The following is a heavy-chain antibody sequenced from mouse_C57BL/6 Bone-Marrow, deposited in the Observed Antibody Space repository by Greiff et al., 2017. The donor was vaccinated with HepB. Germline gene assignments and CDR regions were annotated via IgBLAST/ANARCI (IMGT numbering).Heavy chain of an antibody. Sequence: EVKLMESGEGLVKPGGSPKLSCAASGFTFSSYAMSWVRQTPEKRLEWVAYISSGGDYIYYADTVKGRFTISRDNARNTLYLQMSSLKSEDTAMYYCTRFYYGSSYWYFDVWGTGTTVTVSS. V-gene: IGHV5-9-1*02. CDR2: ISSGGDYI. CDR3: TRFYYGSSYWYFDV. CDR1: GFTFSSYA. J-gene: IGHJ1*03. D-gene: IGHD1-1*01.